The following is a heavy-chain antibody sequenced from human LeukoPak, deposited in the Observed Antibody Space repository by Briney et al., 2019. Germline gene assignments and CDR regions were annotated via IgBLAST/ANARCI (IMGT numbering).Heavy chain of an antibody. V-gene: IGHV1-46*01. CDR1: GYTFTSYY. CDR2: INPSGGST. CDR3: ARCPNRWELLRYNWFDP. J-gene: IGHJ5*02. Sequence: ASVKVSCKASGYTFTSYYMHWVRQAPGQGLEWMGIINPSGGSTSYAQKFQGRVTMTRDTSTSTVYMELSSLRSEDTAVYYCARCPNRWELLRYNWFDPWGQGTLVTVSS. D-gene: IGHD1-26*01.